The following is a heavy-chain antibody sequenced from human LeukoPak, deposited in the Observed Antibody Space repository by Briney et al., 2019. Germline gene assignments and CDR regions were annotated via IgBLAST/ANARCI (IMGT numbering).Heavy chain of an antibody. CDR3: ARDSIVVVAAESYYYYYYMDV. V-gene: IGHV4-4*07. CDR2: IYTSGST. D-gene: IGHD2-2*01. CDR1: GGSFSGYY. J-gene: IGHJ6*03. Sequence: SETLSLTCAVYGGSFSGYYWSWIRQPAGKGLEWTGRIYTSGSTNYNPSLKSRVTMSVDTSKNQFSLKLSSVTAADTAVYYCARDSIVVVAAESYYYYYYMDVWGKGTTVTISS.